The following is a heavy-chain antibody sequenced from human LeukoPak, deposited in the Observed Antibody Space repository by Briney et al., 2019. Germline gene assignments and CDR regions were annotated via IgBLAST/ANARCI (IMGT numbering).Heavy chain of an antibody. Sequence: SETLSLTCTVSGGSISSYYWSWIRRPPGKGLEWIGYIYYSGSTNYNPSLKSRVTISVDTSKNQFSLKLSSVTAADTAVYYCARDSPYYDSSGYPVWGQGTLVTVSS. D-gene: IGHD3-22*01. CDR1: GGSISSYY. CDR3: ARDSPYYDSSGYPV. CDR2: IYYSGST. V-gene: IGHV4-59*01. J-gene: IGHJ4*02.